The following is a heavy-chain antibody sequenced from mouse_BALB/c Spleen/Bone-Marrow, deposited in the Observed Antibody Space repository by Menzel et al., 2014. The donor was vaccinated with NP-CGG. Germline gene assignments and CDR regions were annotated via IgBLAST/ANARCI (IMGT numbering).Heavy chain of an antibody. V-gene: IGHV1S33*01. D-gene: IGHD3-2*01. CDR2: IYPGDGST. CDR1: GYTFTSYD. CDR3: AMTARGGFAY. J-gene: IGHJ3*01. Sequence: LVESGPELVKPGALVKISCKASGYTFTSYDMNWVKQRPGQGLEWIGWIYPGDGSTKYNEKFKGKATLTADKSSSTAYMQVSSLTSENSAVYFCAMTARGGFAYWGQGTLVTVSA.